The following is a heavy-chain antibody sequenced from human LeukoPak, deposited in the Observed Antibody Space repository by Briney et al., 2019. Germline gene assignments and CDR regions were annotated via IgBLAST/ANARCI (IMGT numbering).Heavy chain of an antibody. D-gene: IGHD2-2*02. Sequence: ASVKVSCKASGYTFTGYYMHWVRQAPGQGLEWMGWINPNSGGTNYAQKFQGRVTMTRDTPISTAYMELSRLRSDDTAVYYCARDRYCSSTSCYTLPNMDVWGKGTTVTVSS. V-gene: IGHV1-2*02. J-gene: IGHJ6*03. CDR1: GYTFTGYY. CDR3: ARDRYCSSTSCYTLPNMDV. CDR2: INPNSGGT.